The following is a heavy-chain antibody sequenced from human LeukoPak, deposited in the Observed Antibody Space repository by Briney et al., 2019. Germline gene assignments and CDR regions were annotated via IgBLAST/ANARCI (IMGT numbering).Heavy chain of an antibody. CDR2: INPNSGGT. V-gene: IGHV1-2*02. CDR3: ARGDHSSSWYWGAFDI. CDR1: GYTFTFYD. J-gene: IGHJ3*02. D-gene: IGHD6-13*01. Sequence: GASVKVSCKASGYTFTFYDIHWVRQAPGQGLEWMGWINPNSGGTNYAQKFQGRVTMTRDTSISTAYMELSRLRSDDTAVYYCARGDHSSSWYWGAFDIWGQGTMVTVSS.